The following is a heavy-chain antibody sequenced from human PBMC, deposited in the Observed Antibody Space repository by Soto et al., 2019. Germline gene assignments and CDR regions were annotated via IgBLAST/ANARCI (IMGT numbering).Heavy chain of an antibody. CDR2: ISGSGGST. V-gene: IGHV3-23*01. D-gene: IGHD2-21*02. CDR1: GFTFSSYA. J-gene: IGHJ4*02. CDR3: AKFPVVVVTANRLYYFDY. Sequence: GGSLRLSCAASGFTFSSYAMSWVRQAPGKGLEWVSAISGSGGSTYYADSVKGRFTISRDNSKNTLYLQMNSLRAEDTAVYYCAKFPVVVVTANRLYYFDYWGQGTLVTVSS.